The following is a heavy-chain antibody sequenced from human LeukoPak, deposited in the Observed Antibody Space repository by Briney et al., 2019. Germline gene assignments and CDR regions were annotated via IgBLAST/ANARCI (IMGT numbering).Heavy chain of an antibody. Sequence: ASVKVSCKASGYTFTDYYIHWVRQAPGQGLEWMGWISAYNGNTNYAQKLQGRVTMTTDTSTSTAYMELRSLRSDDTAVYYCARDDSGSYYLELDYWGQGTLVTVSS. V-gene: IGHV1-18*04. D-gene: IGHD1-26*01. CDR1: GYTFTDYY. CDR2: ISAYNGNT. CDR3: ARDDSGSYYLELDY. J-gene: IGHJ4*02.